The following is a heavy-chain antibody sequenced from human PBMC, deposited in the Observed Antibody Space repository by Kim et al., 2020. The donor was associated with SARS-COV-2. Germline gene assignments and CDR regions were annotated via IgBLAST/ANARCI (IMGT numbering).Heavy chain of an antibody. CDR2: IWTSRSDI. Sequence: GGSLRLSCVVSGFSFSSYNMNWVRQAPGKGMEWVANIWTSRSDIYYAESVKGRSTISRDNKKNVMYLLMNRLPGDDTAVYFSARDRVWELGSFRFDDWG. CDR1: GFSFSSYN. D-gene: IGHD2-15*01. J-gene: IGHJ4*01. CDR3: ARDRVWELGSFRFDD. V-gene: IGHV3-21*05.